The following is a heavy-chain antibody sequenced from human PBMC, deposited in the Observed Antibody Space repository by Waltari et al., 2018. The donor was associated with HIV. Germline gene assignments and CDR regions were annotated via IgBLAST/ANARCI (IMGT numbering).Heavy chain of an antibody. CDR1: GGTFSSYA. CDR3: ARVVVPAASMGWFDP. J-gene: IGHJ5*02. CDR2: IIPIFGKA. V-gene: IGHV1-69*06. Sequence: QVQLVQSGAEVKKPGSSVKVSCKASGGTFSSYAISWVRQAPGQGLEWMEGIIPIFGKANYAQKCQGRVTITADKSTSTAYMELSSLRSEDTAVYYCARVVVPAASMGWFDPWGQGTLVTVSS. D-gene: IGHD2-2*01.